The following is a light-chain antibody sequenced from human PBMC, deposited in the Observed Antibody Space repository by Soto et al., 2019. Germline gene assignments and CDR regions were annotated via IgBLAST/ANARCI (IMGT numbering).Light chain of an antibody. CDR3: CSYAGSPTFVL. CDR2: EVT. CDR1: SSDVGRYNL. J-gene: IGLJ2*01. Sequence: QSVLTQPASVSGSPGQSITISCTGSSSDVGRYNLVSWYQQHPGKAPKLMIYEVTKRPSGVSNRFSGSKSGNTASLTVSGLQAEDEADYYCCSYAGSPTFVLFGGGTKVTVL. V-gene: IGLV2-23*02.